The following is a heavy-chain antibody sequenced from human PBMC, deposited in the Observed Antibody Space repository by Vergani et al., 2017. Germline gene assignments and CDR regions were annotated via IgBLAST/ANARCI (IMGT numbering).Heavy chain of an antibody. D-gene: IGHD3-10*01. CDR2: IYYTGTT. CDR1: GVSIGSNSYY. Sequence: QLQLQESGPGLVKPSETLSLTCTVSGVSIGSNSYYWGWLRPPPGKGLEWIGTIYYTGTTYYNEAHKSRITISVDTSKNQFSLNLTSVTAADTAVYYCVRDSWRSDLRGVYWFDTWGQGTLVSVSS. CDR3: VRDSWRSDLRGVYWFDT. J-gene: IGHJ5*02. V-gene: IGHV4-39*02.